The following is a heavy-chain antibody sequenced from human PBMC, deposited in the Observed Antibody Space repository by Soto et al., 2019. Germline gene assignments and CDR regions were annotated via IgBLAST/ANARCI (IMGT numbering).Heavy chain of an antibody. CDR2: IYPGGSDT. Sequence: PGESLKISCKGSGYSFTSYWIGWVRQMPGKGLEWMGIIYPGGSDTRYSPSFQGQVTISADKSISTAYLQWSSLKASDTAMYYCARQTPHYYDSSGYQGWPDYWGQGTLVTVSS. CDR1: GYSFTSYW. J-gene: IGHJ4*02. V-gene: IGHV5-51*01. CDR3: ARQTPHYYDSSGYQGWPDY. D-gene: IGHD3-22*01.